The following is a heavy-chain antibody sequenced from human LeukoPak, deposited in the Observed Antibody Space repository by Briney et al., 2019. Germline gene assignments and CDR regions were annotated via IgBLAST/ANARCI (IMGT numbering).Heavy chain of an antibody. CDR2: IIPIFGTA. Sequence: SVKVSCKASGGTFSSYAISWVRQAPGQGLEWMGGIIPIFGTANYAQKFQGRVTITTDESTSTAYMELSSLRSEDTAVYYCARKMGGYDFWSGYYRTYYYYYMDVWGKGTTVTVSS. D-gene: IGHD3-3*01. V-gene: IGHV1-69*05. CDR1: GGTFSSYA. CDR3: ARKMGGYDFWSGYYRTYYYYYMDV. J-gene: IGHJ6*03.